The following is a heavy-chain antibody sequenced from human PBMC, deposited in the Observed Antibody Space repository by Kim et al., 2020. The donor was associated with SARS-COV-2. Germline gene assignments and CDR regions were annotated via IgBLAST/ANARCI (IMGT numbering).Heavy chain of an antibody. CDR3: TRGDLWDQFY. CDR1: GGSVSSDNCY. J-gene: IGHJ4*02. Sequence: SETLSLTCTVSGGSVSSDNCYWNWFRQPPGKRLEWIGDIYKTRRTNYNPSLESRVTISLETSKNQFSLNLRSVTAADTAINYCTRGDLWDQFYWGQGTPGTVSS. CDR2: IYKTRRT. V-gene: IGHV4-61*01. D-gene: IGHD1-26*01.